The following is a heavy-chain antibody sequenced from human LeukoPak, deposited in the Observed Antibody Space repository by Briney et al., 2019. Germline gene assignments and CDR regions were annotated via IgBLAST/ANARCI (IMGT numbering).Heavy chain of an antibody. CDR2: IYTSGST. D-gene: IGHD3-10*01. J-gene: IGHJ4*02. CDR1: GGSFSGYY. V-gene: IGHV4-59*10. Sequence: SETLSLTCAVYGGSFSGYYWSWIRQPAGKGLEWIGRIYTSGSTNYNPSLKSRVTMSVDTSKNQFSLKLSSVTAADTAVYYCARSDMVRGVMFDYWGQGTLVTVSS. CDR3: ARSDMVRGVMFDY.